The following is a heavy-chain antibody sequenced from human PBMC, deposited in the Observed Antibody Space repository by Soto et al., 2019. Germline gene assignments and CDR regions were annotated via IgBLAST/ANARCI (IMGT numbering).Heavy chain of an antibody. D-gene: IGHD3-22*01. CDR3: ARFQYYYDSSGSYFDY. J-gene: IGHJ4*02. Sequence: PGESLKISCKGSGYSFTSYWIGWVRQMPGKGLEWMGIIYPGDSDTRYSPSFQGQVTISADKSISTAYLQWSSLKASDTAMYYCARFQYYYDSSGSYFDYWGQGTLVTVS. V-gene: IGHV5-51*01. CDR2: IYPGDSDT. CDR1: GYSFTSYW.